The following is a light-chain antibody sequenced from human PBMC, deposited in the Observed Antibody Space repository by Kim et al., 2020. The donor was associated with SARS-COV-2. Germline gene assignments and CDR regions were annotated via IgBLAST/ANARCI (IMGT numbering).Light chain of an antibody. Sequence: SPGDKATLPCSAGSSSARNYLAWYQQKRGQAPRLLIHSASSRATGIPDRISGSGSGTDFTLTISRLEPEDFAVYYCQHHGNSSRTFGPGTKLEI. J-gene: IGKJ1*01. CDR2: SAS. V-gene: IGKV3-20*01. CDR3: QHHGNSSRT. CDR1: SSSARNY.